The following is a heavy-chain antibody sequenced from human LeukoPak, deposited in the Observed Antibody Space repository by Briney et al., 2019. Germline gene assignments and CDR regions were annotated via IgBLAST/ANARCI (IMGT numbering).Heavy chain of an antibody. CDR1: GYTLTELS. J-gene: IGHJ4*02. V-gene: IGHV1-24*01. CDR3: ATDHALDTMIVVGD. CDR2: FDPEDGET. D-gene: IGHD3-22*01. Sequence: ASVKVSCKVSGYTLTELSMHWVRQAPGKGLEWMGGFDPEDGETIYAQKFQGRVTMTEDTSTDTAYMELSSLRSEDTAVYYCATDHALDTMIVVGDWGQGTLVTVSS.